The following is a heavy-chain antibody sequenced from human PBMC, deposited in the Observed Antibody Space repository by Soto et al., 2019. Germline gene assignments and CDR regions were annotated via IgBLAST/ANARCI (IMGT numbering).Heavy chain of an antibody. J-gene: IGHJ6*02. Sequence: VRQAPGKGLEWVSYISGTDPYMKYADAVRGRFTISRDNAKNSLYLQMNSLRDDDTAVYYCARGSSVRGMNVWRQGTPVTVS. CDR3: ARGSSVRGMNV. CDR2: ISGTDPYM. V-gene: IGHV3-11*06. D-gene: IGHD6-13*01.